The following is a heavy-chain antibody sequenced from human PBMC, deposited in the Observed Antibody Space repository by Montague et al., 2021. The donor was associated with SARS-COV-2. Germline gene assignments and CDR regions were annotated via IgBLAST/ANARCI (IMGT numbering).Heavy chain of an antibody. CDR3: AKDRQLVGDDAFDI. V-gene: IGHV3-23*01. Sequence: SLRLSCAASGFPFSSYAMSWVRQAPGKGLEWVSTISISDGNTYYADSVKGRFTISRDKSKNTLYLQMNSLRAEDTAVYYCAKDRQLVGDDAFDIWGQGTMVTVSS. J-gene: IGHJ3*02. CDR1: GFPFSSYA. CDR2: ISISDGNT. D-gene: IGHD6-13*01.